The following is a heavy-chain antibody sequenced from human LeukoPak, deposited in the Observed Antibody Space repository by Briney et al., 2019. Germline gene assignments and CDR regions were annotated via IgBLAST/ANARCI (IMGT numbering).Heavy chain of an antibody. D-gene: IGHD1-26*01. CDR2: MNPNSGNT. CDR1: GYTFTSYD. V-gene: IGHV1-8*03. Sequence: GASVKVSCKASGYTFTSYDINWVRQATGQGLEWMGWMNPNSGNTGYAQKFQGRVTITRNTSISTAYMELSSLRSEDTAVYYCARVIAWELLALGYYYYMDVWGKGTTVTVSS. J-gene: IGHJ6*03. CDR3: ARVIAWELLALGYYYYMDV.